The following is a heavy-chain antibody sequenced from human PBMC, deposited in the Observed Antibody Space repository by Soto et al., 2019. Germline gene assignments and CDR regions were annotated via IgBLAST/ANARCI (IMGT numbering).Heavy chain of an antibody. CDR2: ISPYNGDT. V-gene: IGHV1-18*01. CDR1: GYTFTTFG. Sequence: GASVKVSCKDSGYTFTTFGISWVRQAPGQGLEWMGWISPYNGDTEYAQKFQGRVTMTTYTSTTTAYMELRSLSSDDTGVYYFARDILLAPGPRGFDPWGQGTLVTVS. D-gene: IGHD1-1*01. J-gene: IGHJ5*02. CDR3: ARDILLAPGPRGFDP.